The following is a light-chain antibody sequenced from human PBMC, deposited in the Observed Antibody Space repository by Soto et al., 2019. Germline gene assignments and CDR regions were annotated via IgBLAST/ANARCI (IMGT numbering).Light chain of an antibody. Sequence: IVLTQSSRSLPVTPAAPASISWRCIQRLLHSNGDSYLDWYQQKHGPSPHRLIYWRSNRSSGVPDRFSGSGSGTDFKLTVSREKAEDVGVYYCMQALQTFGQG. CDR1: QRLLHSNGDSY. CDR2: WRS. V-gene: IGKV2-28*01. J-gene: IGKJ1*01. CDR3: MQALQT.